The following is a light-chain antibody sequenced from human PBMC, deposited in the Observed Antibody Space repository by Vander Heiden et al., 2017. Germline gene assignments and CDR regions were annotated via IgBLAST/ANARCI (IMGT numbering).Light chain of an antibody. J-gene: IGKJ4*01. CDR2: GAS. CDR1: QSINNNY. Sequence: EIVLTQSPGTLSLSPGERATLSCRASQSINNNYLAWYQQKPGQSPSLLIYGASSRATGIPDRFSGSGSGTDFTLTISRQEPEDFAVYYCQQYGSSPPLTFGGGTKVEIK. CDR3: QQYGSSPPLT. V-gene: IGKV3-20*01.